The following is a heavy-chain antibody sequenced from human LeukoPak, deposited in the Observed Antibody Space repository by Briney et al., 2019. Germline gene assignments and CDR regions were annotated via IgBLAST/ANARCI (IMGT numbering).Heavy chain of an antibody. Sequence: GGALRLSCAASGFTVRSNYMSWVRQAPGKGLEWVSVIYSGGSTYYAASVTGRFTISRENSKNTLYLQMNSLRAEDTAVYYCARRGGYSYYYFDYWGQGTLVTVSS. CDR2: IYSGGST. D-gene: IGHD5-18*01. CDR1: GFTVRSNY. J-gene: IGHJ4*02. CDR3: ARRGGYSYYYFDY. V-gene: IGHV3-53*01.